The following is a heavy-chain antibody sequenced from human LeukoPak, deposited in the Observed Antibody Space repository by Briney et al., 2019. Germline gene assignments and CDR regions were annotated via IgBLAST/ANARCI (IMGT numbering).Heavy chain of an antibody. Sequence: PGGSLRLSCAASGFTFSSYAMSWVRQAPGKGLEWVSAISGSGGSTYYADSVKGRFTISRDNSKNTLYLQMNSLRAEDTAVYYCAKEGPLSAVTTTYYFDYWGQGTLVTVSS. D-gene: IGHD4-17*01. CDR3: AKEGPLSAVTTTYYFDY. J-gene: IGHJ4*02. CDR2: ISGSGGST. CDR1: GFTFSSYA. V-gene: IGHV3-23*01.